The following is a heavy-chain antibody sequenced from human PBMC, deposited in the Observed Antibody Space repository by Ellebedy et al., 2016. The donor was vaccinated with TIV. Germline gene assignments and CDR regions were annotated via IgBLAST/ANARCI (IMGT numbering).Heavy chain of an antibody. CDR3: TTDSMMTTVSAYPVDY. D-gene: IGHD4-17*01. J-gene: IGHJ4*02. Sequence: GESLKISCAASGFTVSSNYMSWVRQAPGKGLEWVGRIKSNTDRGTTDYAEPVSGRFTIPRDDSKNTLYLQMNSLKTEETAVYYCTTDSMMTTVSAYPVDYWGQGTLVTVSS. CDR1: GFTVSSNY. V-gene: IGHV3-15*01. CDR2: IKSNTDRGTT.